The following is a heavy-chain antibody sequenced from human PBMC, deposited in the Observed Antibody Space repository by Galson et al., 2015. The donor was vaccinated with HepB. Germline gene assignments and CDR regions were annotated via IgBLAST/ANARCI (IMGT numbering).Heavy chain of an antibody. Sequence: SCKASGYTFTSYGISWVRQAPGQGLEWMGWISAYNGNTNYAQKLQGRVTMTTDTSTSTAYMEPRSLRSDDTAVYYCARAYSSSWLTDYYYYGMDVWGQGTTVTVSS. CDR2: ISAYNGNT. CDR1: GYTFTSYG. D-gene: IGHD6-13*01. V-gene: IGHV1-18*01. CDR3: ARAYSSSWLTDYYYYGMDV. J-gene: IGHJ6*02.